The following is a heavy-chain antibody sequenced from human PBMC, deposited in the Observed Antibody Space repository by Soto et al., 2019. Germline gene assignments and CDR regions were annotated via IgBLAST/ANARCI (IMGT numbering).Heavy chain of an antibody. CDR3: ARDRGGWWLVRGENAFDI. CDR2: ISYDGSNK. V-gene: IGHV3-30-3*01. Sequence: QVQLVESGGGVVQPGRSLRLSCAASGFTFSSYAMHWVRQAPGKGLEWVAVISYDGSNKYYADSVKGRFTISRDNSKKTLYLQMDSPRAEDTAVYYCARDRGGWWLVRGENAFDIWGQGTMVTVSS. D-gene: IGHD6-19*01. J-gene: IGHJ3*02. CDR1: GFTFSSYA.